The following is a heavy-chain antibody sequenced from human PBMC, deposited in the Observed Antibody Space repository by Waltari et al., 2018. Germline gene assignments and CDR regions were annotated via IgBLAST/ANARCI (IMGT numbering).Heavy chain of an antibody. Sequence: QLQLQESGSGLVKPSQTLSLTCAVSGGSISSGGYSWSWIRQPPGKGLEWIGSIYHSGSTYYNPSLKSRVTISVDTSKNQFSLKLSSVTAADTAVYYCATRGMATIRDAFDIWGQGTMVTVSS. CDR1: GGSISSGGYS. CDR2: IYHSGST. CDR3: ATRGMATIRDAFDI. J-gene: IGHJ3*02. D-gene: IGHD5-12*01. V-gene: IGHV4-30-2*03.